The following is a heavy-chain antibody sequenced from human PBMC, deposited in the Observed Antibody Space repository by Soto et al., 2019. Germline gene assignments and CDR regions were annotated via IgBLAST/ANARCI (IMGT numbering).Heavy chain of an antibody. CDR1: GFAVSSNY. V-gene: IGHV3-53*01. D-gene: IGHD6-25*01. CDR2: INSGGST. Sequence: EVHLVESGGGLIQPGGSLRLSCAAAGFAVSSNYIHWVRQAPGKGLEWVSVINSGGSTYYADSVKGRFTNSRDNSKNTLYLQMNSLRAEDTAVYYCARAAGYLIDYWGQGTLVTVSS. CDR3: ARAAGYLIDY. J-gene: IGHJ4*02.